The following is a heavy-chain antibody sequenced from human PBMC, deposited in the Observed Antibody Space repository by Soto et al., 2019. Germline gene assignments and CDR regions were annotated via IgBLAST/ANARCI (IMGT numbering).Heavy chain of an antibody. J-gene: IGHJ4*02. CDR2: IGGNGGST. Sequence: GGSLRLSCAASGFTFSTYAMTWVRQAPGKGLEWVSAIGGNGGSTYYTDSVKGRFTISRDNSRNTLYLQMNSLRAEDTAVYYCVKDKRYCSGGSCYPENNFDYLGQGTLVTVSS. CDR1: GFTFSTYA. V-gene: IGHV3-23*01. CDR3: VKDKRYCSGGSCYPENNFDY. D-gene: IGHD2-15*01.